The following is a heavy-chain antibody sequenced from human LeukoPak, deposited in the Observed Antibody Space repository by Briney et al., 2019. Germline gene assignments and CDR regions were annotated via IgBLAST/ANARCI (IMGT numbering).Heavy chain of an antibody. CDR3: AKGLDRHYDILTGYYNPFDY. V-gene: IGHV3-23*01. J-gene: IGHJ4*02. CDR2: ISGSGGST. Sequence: GGSLRLSCAASGFTFSSYAMSWVRQAPGKGLEWVSAISGSGGSTYYADSVKGRFTISRDNSKNTLYLQTNSLRAEDTAVYYCAKGLDRHYDILTGYYNPFDYWGQGTLVTVSS. D-gene: IGHD3-9*01. CDR1: GFTFSSYA.